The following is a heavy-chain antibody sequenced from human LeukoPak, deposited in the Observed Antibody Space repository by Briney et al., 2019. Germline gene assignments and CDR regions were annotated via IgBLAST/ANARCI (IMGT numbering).Heavy chain of an antibody. CDR3: ARGGIDFWSGYSNNWFDP. Sequence: SETLSLTCAVYGGSFSVYYWSWIRQPPGKGLVWIGEINHSGSTNYNPSLKSRVTISVDTSKNQFSLKLSSVTAADTAVYYCARGGIDFWSGYSNNWFDPWGQGTLVTVSS. CDR2: INHSGST. V-gene: IGHV4-34*01. D-gene: IGHD3-3*01. J-gene: IGHJ5*02. CDR1: GGSFSVYY.